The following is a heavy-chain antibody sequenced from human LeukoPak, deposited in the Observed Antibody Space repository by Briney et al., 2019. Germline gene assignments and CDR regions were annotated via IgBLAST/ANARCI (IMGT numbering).Heavy chain of an antibody. J-gene: IGHJ4*02. V-gene: IGHV3-30*04. CDR3: ARDKGREGDY. CDR1: GFTFGDYA. Sequence: GGSLRLSCTASGFTFGDYAMGWVRQAPGKGLEWVAVISSDGNEKYYTESVKGRFTISRDNSKNTLHLQMDSLRPEDTAFYYCARDKGREGDYWGQGALVTVSS. CDR2: ISSDGNEK. D-gene: IGHD1-26*01.